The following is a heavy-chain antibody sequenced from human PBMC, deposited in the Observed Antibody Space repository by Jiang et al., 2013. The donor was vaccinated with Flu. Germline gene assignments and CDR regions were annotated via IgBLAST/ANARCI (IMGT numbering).Heavy chain of an antibody. J-gene: IGHJ6*02. D-gene: IGHD3-16*01. Sequence: KPTQTLTLTCTFSGFSLSTSGMRVSWIRQPPGKALEWLARIDWDDDKFYSTSLKTRLTISKDTSKNQVVLTMTNMDPVDTATYYCARIFGMNGMDVWGQGTTVTVSS. V-gene: IGHV2-70*04. CDR1: GFSLSTSGMR. CDR2: IDWDDDK. CDR3: ARIFGMNGMDV.